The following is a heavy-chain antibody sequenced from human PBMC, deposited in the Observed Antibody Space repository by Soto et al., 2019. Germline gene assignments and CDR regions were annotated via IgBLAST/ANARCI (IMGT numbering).Heavy chain of an antibody. Sequence: QVQLQESGPGLVKPSQTLSLTCTVSGGSISSDSFYWNGIRQHPGKGLEWIGYVYYSGSTYYNPSLKIRVTMSVDTSKNQFFLNLKSVTAADTAVYSCPRAEVKRGMLYCGSTSCVYYFDSWGKGTLVSVSS. D-gene: IGHD2-2*01. CDR1: GGSISSDSFY. CDR2: VYYSGST. CDR3: PRAEVKRGMLYCGSTSCVYYFDS. V-gene: IGHV4-31*03. J-gene: IGHJ4*02.